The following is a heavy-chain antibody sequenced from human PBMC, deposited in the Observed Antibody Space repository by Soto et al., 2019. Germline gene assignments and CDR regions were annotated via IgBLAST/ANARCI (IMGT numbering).Heavy chain of an antibody. CDR3: ARLAGSGSYYISPIDY. Sequence: SETLSLTCTVSGGSISSSSYYWGWIRQPPGKGLEWIGSIYYSGSTYYNPSLKSRVTISVDTSKNQFSLKLSSVTAADTAVYYCARLAGSGSYYISPIDYWGQGTLVTVSS. CDR1: GGSISSSSYY. V-gene: IGHV4-39*01. J-gene: IGHJ4*02. D-gene: IGHD3-10*01. CDR2: IYYSGST.